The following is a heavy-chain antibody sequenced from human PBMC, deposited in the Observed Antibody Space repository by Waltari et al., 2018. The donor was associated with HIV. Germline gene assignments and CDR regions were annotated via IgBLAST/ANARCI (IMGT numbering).Heavy chain of an antibody. V-gene: IGHV1-2*02. Sequence: QVQLVQSGAEVKKPGASVKVSCKASGYTFTGYYMHWVRQAPGQGLEWKGWSNPNSGGTNYAQKFQGRVSMTRDTSISTAYMELSRLRSDDTAVYYCARGQAGIAAHYYYYGMDVWGQGTTVTVSS. CDR1: GYTFTGYY. J-gene: IGHJ6*02. D-gene: IGHD6-13*01. CDR3: ARGQAGIAAHYYYYGMDV. CDR2: SNPNSGGT.